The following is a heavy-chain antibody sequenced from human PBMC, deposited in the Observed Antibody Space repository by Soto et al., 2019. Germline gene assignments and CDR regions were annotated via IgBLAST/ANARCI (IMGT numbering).Heavy chain of an antibody. J-gene: IGHJ4*02. CDR1: GFTFSSST. D-gene: IGHD3-10*01. CDR3: AREYGSGNYENYFDY. V-gene: IGHV3-48*01. Sequence: GGSLRLSCAASGFTFSSSTMNWVRQAPGRSLEWLSYITSSGSTMYYADSVKGRFTISRDNAKNSLYLQMSSLRAEDTAVYFCAREYGSGNYENYFDYWGQGTLVTVSS. CDR2: ITSSGSTM.